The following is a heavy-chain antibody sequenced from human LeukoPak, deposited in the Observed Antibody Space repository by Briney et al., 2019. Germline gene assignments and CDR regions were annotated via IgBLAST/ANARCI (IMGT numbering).Heavy chain of an antibody. CDR1: GFTFSSYA. V-gene: IGHV3-23*01. CDR2: ISGSGGST. Sequence: PGGSLRLSCAASGFTFSSYAMSWVRQAPGKGLEWVSAISGSGGSTYYADSVKGRFTISRDNSKNTLYLQMNSLRAEDTAVYYCAKEFPHLGSSSWYGDAFDIWGQGTMVTVSS. J-gene: IGHJ3*02. D-gene: IGHD6-13*01. CDR3: AKEFPHLGSSSWYGDAFDI.